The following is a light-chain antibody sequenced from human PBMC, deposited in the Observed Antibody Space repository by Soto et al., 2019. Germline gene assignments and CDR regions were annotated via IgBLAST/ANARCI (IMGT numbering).Light chain of an antibody. V-gene: IGKV1-9*01. CDR1: QGLSSY. J-gene: IGKJ4*01. CDR2: AAS. CDR3: QQVNSYPLT. Sequence: IQLTQSPSSLSASVGDRVTITCRASQGLSSYLAWYQQKPGKAPKLLIYAASTLQSGVPSRFSGSGSETDFTLTISSLQAEDFVTYYCQQVNSYPLTFGGGTKVEI.